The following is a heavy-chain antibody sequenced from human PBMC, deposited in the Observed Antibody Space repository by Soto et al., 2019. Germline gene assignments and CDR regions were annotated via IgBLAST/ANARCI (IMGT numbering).Heavy chain of an antibody. CDR1: SGSISSSNW. CDR3: AREVVLMVYARGGAFDI. J-gene: IGHJ3*02. V-gene: IGHV4-4*02. Sequence: QVQLQESGPGLVKPSGTLSLTCAVSSGSISSSNWWSWVRQPPGKGLEWIGEIYHSGSTNYNPSLKSRVTISVDKSKNQFSLKLRSVTAADTAVYYCAREVVLMVYARGGAFDIWGQGTMVTVSS. D-gene: IGHD2-8*01. CDR2: IYHSGST.